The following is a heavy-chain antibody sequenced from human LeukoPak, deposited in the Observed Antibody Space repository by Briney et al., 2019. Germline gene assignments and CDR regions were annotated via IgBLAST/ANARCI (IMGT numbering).Heavy chain of an antibody. V-gene: IGHV4-59*01. CDR2: VTHSGST. CDR3: ARDSYGGNSDGLDI. J-gene: IGHJ3*02. D-gene: IGHD4-23*01. CDR1: GGSISNYY. Sequence: KPSETLSLTCTVSGGSISNYYWSWIRQPPGKGLEWIGYVTHSGSTNYNASLESRVTISVDTSKNQFSLKMSFVTAADTAVYYCARDSYGGNSDGLDIWGQGTMVTVSS.